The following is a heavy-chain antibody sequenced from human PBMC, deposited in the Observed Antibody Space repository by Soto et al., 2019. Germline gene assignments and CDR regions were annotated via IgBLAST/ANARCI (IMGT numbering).Heavy chain of an antibody. Sequence: GASVKVSCKTSGYPFTDYYLHWVRQAPGQGPEWMGWINPNNGGTNYAQRFQGRVTMTRDTSISTAYMEVSRLRSDDTAMYYCARDRTQLELVVYNWFGPWGQGTLVTVSS. CDR2: INPNNGGT. CDR1: GYPFTDYY. V-gene: IGHV1-2*02. J-gene: IGHJ5*02. D-gene: IGHD1-7*01. CDR3: ARDRTQLELVVYNWFGP.